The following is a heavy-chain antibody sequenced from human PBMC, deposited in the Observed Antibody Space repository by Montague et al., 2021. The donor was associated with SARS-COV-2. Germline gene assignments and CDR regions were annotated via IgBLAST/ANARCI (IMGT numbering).Heavy chain of an antibody. CDR1: GGSISSSSYY. V-gene: IGHV4-39*01. CDR2: IFYSGST. CDR3: ASMVRAQVYYFDY. J-gene: IGHJ4*02. D-gene: IGHD3-10*01. Sequence: SETLSLTCTVSGGSISSSSYYWGWIRQPPGKGLEWIGSIFYSGSTDYNPSLKSRVTISVDTSKNQFSLKLSSVTAADTAVYYCASMVRAQVYYFDYWGQGTRATVSS.